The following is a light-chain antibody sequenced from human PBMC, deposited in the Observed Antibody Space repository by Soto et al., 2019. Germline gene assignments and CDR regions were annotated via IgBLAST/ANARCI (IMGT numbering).Light chain of an antibody. CDR2: DVS. CDR3: SSYTSSWGV. J-gene: IGLJ1*01. CDR1: SSDVGGYNY. Sequence: QSALTQPASVSGSPGQSITISCTGTSSDVGGYNYVSWYQQHPGKAPKLMIYDVSNRPSGVSNRFSGSKSGNTASLTISGLQAEDEAYYYCSSYTSSWGVFGTGTKLTVL. V-gene: IGLV2-14*01.